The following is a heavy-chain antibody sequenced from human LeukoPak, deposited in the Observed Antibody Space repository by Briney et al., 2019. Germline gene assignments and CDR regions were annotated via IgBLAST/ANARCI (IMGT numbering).Heavy chain of an antibody. CDR3: ARGDCSGGSCYQA. J-gene: IGHJ4*02. CDR1: GFTFSSYS. CDR2: ISSSSSYI. D-gene: IGHD2-15*01. Sequence: PGGAPRLSCAASGFTFSSYSMNWVRQAPGKGVGWVSSISSSSSYIYYADSVKGRFTISRDNAKNSLYLQMNSLRAEDTAVYYCARGDCSGGSCYQAWGQGTLVTVSS. V-gene: IGHV3-21*01.